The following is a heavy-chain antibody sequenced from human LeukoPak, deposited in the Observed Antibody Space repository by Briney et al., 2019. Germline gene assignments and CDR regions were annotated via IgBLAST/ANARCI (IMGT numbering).Heavy chain of an antibody. CDR3: ARGLRRRSMIVVPRRAHWFDP. J-gene: IGHJ5*02. CDR2: VNHSGST. CDR1: GGSFSDYY. D-gene: IGHD3-22*01. Sequence: SETLSLTCAVYGGSFSDYYWSWIRQPPGKGLEWIGEVNHSGSTNYNPSLKSRVTISVDTSKNQFSLKLSSVTAADTAVYYCARGLRRRSMIVVPRRAHWFDPWGQGTLVTVSS. V-gene: IGHV4-34*01.